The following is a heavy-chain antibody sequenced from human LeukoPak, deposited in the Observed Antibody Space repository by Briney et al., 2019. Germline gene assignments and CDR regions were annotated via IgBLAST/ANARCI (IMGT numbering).Heavy chain of an antibody. CDR3: VANPQRGLRMDYGDYVEDYYYYYMDV. CDR2: IYTSGST. Sequence: PSQTLSLTCTVSGGSISSGSYYWSWIRQPAGKGLEWIGRIYTSGSTNYNPSLKSRVTISVDTSKNQFSLKLSSVTAADTAVYYCVANPQRGLRMDYGDYVEDYYYYYMDVWGKGTTVTISS. J-gene: IGHJ6*03. V-gene: IGHV4-61*02. D-gene: IGHD4-17*01. CDR1: GGSISSGSYY.